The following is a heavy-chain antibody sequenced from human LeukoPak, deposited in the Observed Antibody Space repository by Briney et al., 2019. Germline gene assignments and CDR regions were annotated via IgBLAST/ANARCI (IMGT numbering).Heavy chain of an antibody. D-gene: IGHD4-11*01. CDR2: IYYSGST. CDR3: ARAVGATVTTVRYYYYYMDV. V-gene: IGHV4-30-4*08. J-gene: IGHJ6*03. CDR1: GGSISSGDYY. Sequence: YPSETLSLTCTVSGGSISSGDYYWSWIRQPPGKGLEWIGYIYYSGSTYYNPSLKSRVTISVDTSKNQFSLKLSSVTAADTAVYYCARAVGATVTTVRYYYYYMDVWGKGTTVTVSS.